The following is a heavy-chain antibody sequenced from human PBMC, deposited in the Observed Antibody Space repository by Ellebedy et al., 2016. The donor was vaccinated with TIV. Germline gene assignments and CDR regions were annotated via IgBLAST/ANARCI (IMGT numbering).Heavy chain of an antibody. CDR3: ARDSFGDTFYYYGMDV. V-gene: IGHV1-69*04. J-gene: IGHJ6*02. D-gene: IGHD4-17*01. CDR1: GYTFSSYG. CDR2: IIPILGRP. Sequence: ASVKVSCKASGYTFSSYGINWVRQAPGQGLEWMGRIIPILGRPDYAQSFQGRVTINADKSTGTPYLEMSSLRSEDTAVYYCARDSFGDTFYYYGMDVWGQGTTVIVSS.